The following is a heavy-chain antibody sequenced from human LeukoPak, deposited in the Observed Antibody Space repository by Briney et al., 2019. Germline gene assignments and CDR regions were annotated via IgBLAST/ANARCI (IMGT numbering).Heavy chain of an antibody. CDR1: GVSISSSGYF. D-gene: IGHD3-22*01. CDR3: ARHIMIVVTEYHFDD. Sequence: SETLSLTCTVSGVSISSSGYFWGWIRQSPGKGLEWIGRVSHNGATYYNPSLKSRVTTSVDTSRNQFSLELRSATAADTAVYYCARHIMIVVTEYHFDDWGQGTQVSVSS. J-gene: IGHJ4*02. CDR2: VSHNGAT. V-gene: IGHV4-39*01.